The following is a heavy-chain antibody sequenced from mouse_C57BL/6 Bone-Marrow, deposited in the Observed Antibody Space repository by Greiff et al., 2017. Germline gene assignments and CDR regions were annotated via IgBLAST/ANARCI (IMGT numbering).Heavy chain of an antibody. J-gene: IGHJ4*01. V-gene: IGHV1-81*01. Sequence: VQLQQSGAELARPGASVKLSCKASGYTFTSSGISWVKQRTGQGLEWIGEIYPRSGNTYYNEKFKGKATLTADKSSSTAYMELRSLTSEDSAVYFCARRGNFYYAMDYWGQGTSVTVSS. CDR3: ARRGNFYYAMDY. CDR2: IYPRSGNT. CDR1: GYTFTSSG.